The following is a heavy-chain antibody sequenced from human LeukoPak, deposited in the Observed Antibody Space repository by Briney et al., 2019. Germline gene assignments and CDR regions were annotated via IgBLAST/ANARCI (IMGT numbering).Heavy chain of an antibody. Sequence: PSETLSLTCAVSGGSISSSNWWSWVRQPPGEGLEWIREIYHSGSTNYNPSLKSRVTISVDKSKNQFSLKLSSVTAADTAVYYCARLGYCSSTSCEPHFDYWGQGTLVTVSS. V-gene: IGHV4-4*02. CDR3: ARLGYCSSTSCEPHFDY. CDR2: IYHSGST. J-gene: IGHJ4*02. CDR1: GGSISSSNW. D-gene: IGHD2-2*01.